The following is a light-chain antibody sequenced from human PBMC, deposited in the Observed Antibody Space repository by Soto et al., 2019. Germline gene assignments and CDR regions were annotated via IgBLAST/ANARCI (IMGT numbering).Light chain of an antibody. CDR2: GAS. V-gene: IGKV3-20*01. CDR1: QSVSNNY. CDR3: LQHNSYPGT. J-gene: IGKJ1*01. Sequence: EIVLTQSPGTLYLSQGERATLSCRASQSVSNNYLAWYQQKPGQAPRLLIYGASNRATGIPDRFSGSGSGTDFTLTISSLQPEDFATYYCLQHNSYPGTFGQGTKV.